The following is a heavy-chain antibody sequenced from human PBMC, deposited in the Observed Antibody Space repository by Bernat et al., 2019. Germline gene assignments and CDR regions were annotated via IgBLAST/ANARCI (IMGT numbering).Heavy chain of an antibody. CDR2: ISYDGSNK. Sequence: QVQLVESGGGVVQPGRSLRLSCAASGFTFSSYAMHWVRQAPGTGLEWVAVISYDGSNKYYADSVKGRFTISRDNSKNTLYLQMNSLRAEDTAVYYCARDRTRRQYYDILTGKDYWGQGTLVTVSS. CDR3: ARDRTRRQYYDILTGKDY. D-gene: IGHD3-9*01. CDR1: GFTFSSYA. V-gene: IGHV3-30-3*01. J-gene: IGHJ4*02.